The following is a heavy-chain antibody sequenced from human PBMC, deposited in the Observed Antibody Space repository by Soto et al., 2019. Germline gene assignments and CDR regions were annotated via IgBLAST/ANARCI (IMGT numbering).Heavy chain of an antibody. Sequence: VTSVKVSCKASGGTFSSYAISWVRQAPGQGLEWMGGIIPIFGTANYAQKFQGRVTITADESMSTAYMELSSLRSEDTAVYYCARGRGPRTKVVTLVYFDYWGQGKLGTLSS. CDR1: GGTFSSYA. CDR3: ARGRGPRTKVVTLVYFDY. V-gene: IGHV1-69*13. J-gene: IGHJ4*02. CDR2: IIPIFGTA. D-gene: IGHD2-21*02.